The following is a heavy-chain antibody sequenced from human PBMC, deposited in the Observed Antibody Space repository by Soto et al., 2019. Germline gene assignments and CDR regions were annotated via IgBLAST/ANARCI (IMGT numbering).Heavy chain of an antibody. V-gene: IGHV3-23*01. CDR3: AKANGLVLYYYGMEV. J-gene: IGHJ6*02. Sequence: GGSLRLSCAASGFTFSSYAMSWVRQAPGKGLEWVSAISGSGGSTYYADSVKGRFTISRDNSKNTLYLQMNSLRAEDTAVYYCAKANGLVLYYYGMEVWGQGTTVTVSS. CDR1: GFTFSSYA. CDR2: ISGSGGST. D-gene: IGHD6-6*01.